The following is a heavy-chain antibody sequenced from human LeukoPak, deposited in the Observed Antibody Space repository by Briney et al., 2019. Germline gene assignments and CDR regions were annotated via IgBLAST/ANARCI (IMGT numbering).Heavy chain of an antibody. CDR3: ARGPLDTGIYYVNY. Sequence: GGSLRLSCAASGFTFSSYWMSWVRQAPGKGLEWVSVIYSGGSTYYADSVKGRFTISRDNSKNTLYLQMNSLRAEDTAVYYCARGPLDTGIYYVNYWGQGTLVTVSS. J-gene: IGHJ4*02. V-gene: IGHV3-53*01. D-gene: IGHD1-26*01. CDR1: GFTFSSYW. CDR2: IYSGGST.